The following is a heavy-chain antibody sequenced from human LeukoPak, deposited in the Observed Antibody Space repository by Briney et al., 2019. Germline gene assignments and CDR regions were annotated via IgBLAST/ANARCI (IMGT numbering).Heavy chain of an antibody. CDR1: GGSFSGYY. J-gene: IGHJ3*02. CDR3: ARAYSSSWYYDAFDI. D-gene: IGHD6-13*01. Sequence: SETLSLTCAVYGGSFSGYYWSWIRQPPGKGLEWIGEIDHSGSTNYNPSLKSRVTISVDTSKSQFSLKLSSVTAADTAVYYCARAYSSSWYYDAFDIWGQGTMVTVSS. CDR2: IDHSGST. V-gene: IGHV4-34*01.